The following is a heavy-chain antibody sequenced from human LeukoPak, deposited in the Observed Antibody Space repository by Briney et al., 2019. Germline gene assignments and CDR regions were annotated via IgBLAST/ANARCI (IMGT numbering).Heavy chain of an antibody. CDR3: ARELGGGSGSYLFDY. Sequence: GGSLRLSCAASGFTFSSYWMHWVRQAPGKGLVWVPRINSDGSSTSYADSVKGRFTISRDNAKNTLYLQMNSLRAEDTAVYYCARELGGGSGSYLFDYWGQGTLVTVSS. D-gene: IGHD3-10*01. CDR1: GFTFSSYW. J-gene: IGHJ4*02. CDR2: INSDGSST. V-gene: IGHV3-74*01.